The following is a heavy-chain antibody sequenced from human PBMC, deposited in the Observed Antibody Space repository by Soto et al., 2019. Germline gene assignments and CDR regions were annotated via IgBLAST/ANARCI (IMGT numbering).Heavy chain of an antibody. D-gene: IGHD3-10*01. CDR1: GYTFTSYY. CDR2: INPSGGST. Sequence: ASVKVSCKASGYTFTSYYMHWVRQAPGQGPEWMGIINPSGGSTSYAQKFQGRVTMTRDTSTRTDYMELSSLRSDDTAVFYCARVLGVYYDSENNNWFDPWGQGTPVTVSS. V-gene: IGHV1-46*01. J-gene: IGHJ5*02. CDR3: ARVLGVYYDSENNNWFDP.